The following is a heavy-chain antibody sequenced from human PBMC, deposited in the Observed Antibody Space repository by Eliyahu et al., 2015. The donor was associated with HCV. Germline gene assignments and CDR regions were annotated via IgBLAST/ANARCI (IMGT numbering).Heavy chain of an antibody. CDR2: IDWDDDK. J-gene: IGHJ5*02. V-gene: IGHV2-70*01. CDR3: ARIKSIGSNSRWFDP. Sequence: QVTLRESGPALVKPTQTLTLTCTFSGFSLSTSGMCVSWIRQPPGKALEWLALIDWDDDKYYSTSLKTRLTISKDTSKNQVVLTMTNMDPVDTATYYCARIKSIGSNSRWFDPWGQGTLVTVSS. CDR1: GFSLSTSGMC. D-gene: IGHD4-23*01.